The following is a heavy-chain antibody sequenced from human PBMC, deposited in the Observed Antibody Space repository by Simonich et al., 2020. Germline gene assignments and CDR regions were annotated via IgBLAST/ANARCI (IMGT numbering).Heavy chain of an antibody. V-gene: IGHV1-2*02. J-gene: IGHJ3*02. CDR1: GYTFTGYY. Sequence: QVQLVQSGAEVKKPGASVKVSCKASGYTFTGYYMHWVRQAPGQGLEWMGRINQNSGGTNYAQKFQGRVTMTRDTSIRTAYMELSRLRSDDTAVYYCARGRLTGDKGAFDIWGQGTMVTVSS. D-gene: IGHD7-27*01. CDR2: INQNSGGT. CDR3: ARGRLTGDKGAFDI.